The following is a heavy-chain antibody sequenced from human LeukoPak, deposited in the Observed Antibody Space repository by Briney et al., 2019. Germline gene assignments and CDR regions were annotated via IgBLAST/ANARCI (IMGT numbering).Heavy chain of an antibody. J-gene: IGHJ4*02. CDR1: GYTFTSYY. V-gene: IGHV1-46*01. CDR2: INPSGGST. Sequence: ASVKVSCKASGYTFTSYYMHWVRQAPGQGLEWMGIINPSGGSTSYAQKFQGRVTMTRDMSTSTVYVELSSLRSEDTAVYYCARKGSSGRIDYWGRGTLVTVSS. D-gene: IGHD3-22*01. CDR3: ARKGSSGRIDY.